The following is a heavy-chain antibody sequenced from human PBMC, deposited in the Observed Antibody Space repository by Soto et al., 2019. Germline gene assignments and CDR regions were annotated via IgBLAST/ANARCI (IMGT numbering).Heavy chain of an antibody. CDR3: TTGPNLRPLAAFDI. CDR1: GFTFTNAW. Sequence: PGGSLRLSCAASGFTFTNAWMTWVRQGPGKGLEWVGRIKSKSDGGTIDYAAPVKGRFTISRDDSKNTLYLQMNSLKTEDTAVYYCTTGPNLRPLAAFDIWGQGTVVTASS. J-gene: IGHJ3*02. CDR2: IKSKSDGGTI. V-gene: IGHV3-15*01.